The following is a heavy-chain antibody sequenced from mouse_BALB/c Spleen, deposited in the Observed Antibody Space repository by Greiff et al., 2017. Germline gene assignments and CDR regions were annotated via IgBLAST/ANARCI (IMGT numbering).Heavy chain of an antibody. J-gene: IGHJ1*01. CDR1: GFTFSSYT. Sequence: EVKLEESGGGLVQPGGSLKLSCAASGFTFSSYTMSWVRQTPEKRLEWVAYISNGGGSTYYPDTVKGRFTISSDNAKDTLYLQMSSLKSEDTAMFYCARHGNDVGRYFDVWGEGTTVTVPS. D-gene: IGHD2-2*01. CDR2: ISNGGGST. V-gene: IGHV5-12-2*01. CDR3: ARHGNDVGRYFDV.